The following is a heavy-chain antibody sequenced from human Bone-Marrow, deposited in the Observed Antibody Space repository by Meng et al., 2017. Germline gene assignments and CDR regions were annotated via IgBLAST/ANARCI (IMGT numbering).Heavy chain of an antibody. CDR3: ARVAAGTSIYFDY. D-gene: IGHD6-13*01. V-gene: IGHV1-69*01. Sequence: QVQLVQSGAEGEKPGSSVKVPCKAPGGTFSSYAISWVRQAPGQGLEWMGGIIPIFGTANYAQKFQGRVTITADESTSTAYMELSSLRSEDTAVYYCARVAAGTSIYFDYWGQGTLVTVSS. J-gene: IGHJ4*02. CDR1: GGTFSSYA. CDR2: IIPIFGTA.